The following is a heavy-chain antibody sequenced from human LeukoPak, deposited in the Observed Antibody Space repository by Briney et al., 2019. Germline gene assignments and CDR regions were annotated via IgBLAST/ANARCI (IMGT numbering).Heavy chain of an antibody. CDR2: INWSSSQI. J-gene: IGHJ6*03. CDR1: KFTFEDYA. D-gene: IGHD2-15*01. Sequence: GGSLRLSCAASKFTFEDYAMHWVRQVSGKGLEWVAGINWSSSQIAYADSVKGRFTISRDNAKNSLYLQMDSLRLEDTALYYCAKDGEWRSKTLPTENYMDVWGKGTTVTVSS. CDR3: AKDGEWRSKTLPTENYMDV. V-gene: IGHV3-9*01.